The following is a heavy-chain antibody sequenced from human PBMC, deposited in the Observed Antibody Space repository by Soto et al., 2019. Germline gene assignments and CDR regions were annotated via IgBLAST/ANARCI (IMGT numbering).Heavy chain of an antibody. D-gene: IGHD2-15*01. CDR2: IIPIFGTA. V-gene: IGHV1-69*13. J-gene: IGHJ5*02. CDR1: GYTFTSYA. Sequence: GASVKVSCKASGYTFTSYAMHWVRQAPGQRLEWMGGIIPIFGTANYAQKFQGRVTITADESTSTAYMELSSLRSEDTAVYYCAGGSKNWFDPWGQGTLVTVSS. CDR3: AGGSKNWFDP.